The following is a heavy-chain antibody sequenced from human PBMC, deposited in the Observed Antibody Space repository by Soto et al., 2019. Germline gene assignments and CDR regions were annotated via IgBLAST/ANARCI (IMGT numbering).Heavy chain of an antibody. CDR2: IKEDGSEE. V-gene: IGHV3-7*01. CDR3: ATAISSPFSNFEY. Sequence: EVQLVQSGGDLVQPGGSLRLSCVASGFTFSTYWMTWVRQDPGMGLEWVAGIKEDGSEEVYVDSVKGRFIIYRENAKNSLYLQLNRLRADDTAVYYCATAISSPFSNFEYWGQGSLVTVSP. CDR1: GFTFSTYW. J-gene: IGHJ4*02. D-gene: IGHD2-2*01.